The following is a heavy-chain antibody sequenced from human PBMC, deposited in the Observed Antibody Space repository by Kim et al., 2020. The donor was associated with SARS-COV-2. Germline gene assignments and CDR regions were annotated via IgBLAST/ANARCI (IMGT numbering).Heavy chain of an antibody. V-gene: IGHV3-33*06. CDR3: AKNIIGCDSISFSSCFD. CDR2: IWNDGSDK. Sequence: GGSLRLSCAASGFTFRNFCMNWVRQAPGKGPEWVAVIWNDGSDKYSADSAQGRFTISIDSYNTMVSLQMNSHRVKDTAIADYAKNIIGCDSISFSSCFD. J-gene: IGHJ4*01. CDR1: GFTFRNFC. D-gene: IGHD6-6*01.